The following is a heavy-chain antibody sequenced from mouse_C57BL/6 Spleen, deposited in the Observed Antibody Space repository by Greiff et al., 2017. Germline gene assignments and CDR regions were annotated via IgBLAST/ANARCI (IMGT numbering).Heavy chain of an antibody. CDR1: GYTFTDYN. D-gene: IGHD2-2*01. J-gene: IGHJ2*01. CDR3: ARGGRVYYGYDGGYFDS. V-gene: IGHV1-22*01. CDR2: INPNNGGT. Sequence: EVKLQQSGPELVKPGASVKMSCKASGYTFTDYNMHWVKQSHGKSLEWIGYINPNNGGTSYNQKFKGKATLTVNKSSSTASMALRSLTSEDSAVYYCARGGRVYYGYDGGYFDSWGQGATLTVSS.